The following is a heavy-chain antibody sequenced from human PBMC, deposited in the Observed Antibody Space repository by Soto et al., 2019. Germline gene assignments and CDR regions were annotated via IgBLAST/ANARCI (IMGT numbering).Heavy chain of an antibody. CDR2: INHSGST. V-gene: IGHV4-34*01. D-gene: IGHD2-15*01. CDR3: ARSGYCSGGSCYRRGNYYYYMDV. CDR1: GGSFSGYY. Sequence: QVQLQQWGAGLLKPSETLSLTCAVYGGSFSGYYWSWIRQPPGKGLEWIGEINHSGSTNYNPSLRSRVTISVDTSKNQFSLKLSSVTAADTAVYYCARSGYCSGGSCYRRGNYYYYMDVWGKGTTVTVSS. J-gene: IGHJ6*03.